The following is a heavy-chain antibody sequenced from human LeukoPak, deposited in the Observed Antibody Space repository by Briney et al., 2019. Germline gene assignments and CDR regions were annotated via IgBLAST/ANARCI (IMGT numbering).Heavy chain of an antibody. V-gene: IGHV3-48*03. J-gene: IGHJ3*02. CDR1: GFTLSSYE. CDR2: ISSSGSTI. Sequence: GGSLRLSCAASGFTLSSYEMNWVRQAPGKGLEWVSYISSSGSTIYYADSVKGRFTISRDNAKNSLYLQMNSLRAEDTAVYYCAGSWSPYDAFDIWGQGTMVSVSS. D-gene: IGHD6-13*01. CDR3: AGSWSPYDAFDI.